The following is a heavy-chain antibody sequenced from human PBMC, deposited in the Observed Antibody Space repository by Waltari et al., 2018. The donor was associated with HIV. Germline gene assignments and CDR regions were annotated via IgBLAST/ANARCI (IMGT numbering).Heavy chain of an antibody. J-gene: IGHJ4*02. V-gene: IGHV4-38-2*01. CDR3: GSGSRRGHSHGIDY. Sequence: QVQLHESGPGMVKPSETLSLTCAVSGYSISIDYYWGWIRQPPGKGLEWIGSASRSGSTYYSPSLKSRVTISLDTSKNQFSLKLNSVAAADTAVYYCGSGSRRGHSHGIDYWGQGTLVTVSS. CDR1: GYSISIDYY. CDR2: ASRSGST. D-gene: IGHD5-18*01.